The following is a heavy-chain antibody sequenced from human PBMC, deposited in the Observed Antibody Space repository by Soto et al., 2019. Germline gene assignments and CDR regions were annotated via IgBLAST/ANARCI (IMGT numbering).Heavy chain of an antibody. V-gene: IGHV3-53*02. J-gene: IGHJ4*02. CDR2: IYGGAST. Sequence: EVQLVETGGGLIQPGGSLRLSCAASGFTVSNNYMTWVRQAPGKGLEWVSVIYGGASTYYADSVKGRFSISRDTSKNTLYLQMNTLRAEDSAMYYCARGGRSGSSYFDYWGQGTPVTVSS. D-gene: IGHD1-26*01. CDR3: ARGGRSGSSYFDY. CDR1: GFTVSNNY.